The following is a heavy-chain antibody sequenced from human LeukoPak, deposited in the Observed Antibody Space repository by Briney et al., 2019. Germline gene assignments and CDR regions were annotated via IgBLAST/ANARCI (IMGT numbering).Heavy chain of an antibody. Sequence: GGSLRRSCGASGFTFISYAMSWVRQAPGKGLEWVSFIYSAGNTHYSDSVKGRFTISIDNSKNTLYLQMNSLRAEDTAVYYCARRAGAYSHPYDYWGQGTLVTVSS. V-gene: IGHV3-53*01. D-gene: IGHD4/OR15-4a*01. CDR1: GFTFISYA. CDR3: ARRAGAYSHPYDY. CDR2: IYSAGNT. J-gene: IGHJ4*02.